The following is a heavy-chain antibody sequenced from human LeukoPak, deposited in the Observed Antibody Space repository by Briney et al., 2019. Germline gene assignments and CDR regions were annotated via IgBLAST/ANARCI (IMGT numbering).Heavy chain of an antibody. CDR2: IDWDDAK. CDR1: GFSLSTSGMC. Sequence: SGPTLVNPTQTLTLTCTFSGFSLSTSGMCVSWIRQPPGKALEWLARIDWDDAKYYSTSLKTRLTISKDTSKNQVVLTMTNMDPVDTATYYCARIRSVYYDSSGQWGAFDYWGQGTLVTVSS. D-gene: IGHD3-22*01. V-gene: IGHV2-70*11. J-gene: IGHJ4*02. CDR3: ARIRSVYYDSSGQWGAFDY.